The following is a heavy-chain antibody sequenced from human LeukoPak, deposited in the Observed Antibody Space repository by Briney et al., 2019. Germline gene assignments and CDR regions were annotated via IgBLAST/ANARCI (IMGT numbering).Heavy chain of an antibody. Sequence: GGSLRLSCAASGFTFGSYSMNWVRQAPGKGLEWVSTISSGSSHKFYADSLKGRFTISRDNAKNSVYLEVNSLRAEDTAVYYCARSSIQLWVRSWFDLWGRGTLVTVSS. CDR2: ISSGSSHK. D-gene: IGHD5-18*01. CDR3: ARSSIQLWVRSWFDL. CDR1: GFTFGSYS. V-gene: IGHV3-21*01. J-gene: IGHJ5*02.